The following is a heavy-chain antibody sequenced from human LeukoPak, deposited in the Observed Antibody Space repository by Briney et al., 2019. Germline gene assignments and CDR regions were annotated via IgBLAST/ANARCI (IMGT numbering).Heavy chain of an antibody. CDR3: AKDRGERFGELVDY. Sequence: GGSLRLSCAASGFTFSSYGMHWVRQAPGKGLEWVAVISYDGSNKYYADSVKGRFTISRDNSKNTLYLQMNSLRAEDTAVYYCAKDRGERFGELVDYWGQGTLVTVSS. D-gene: IGHD3-10*01. CDR2: ISYDGSNK. V-gene: IGHV3-30*18. CDR1: GFTFSSYG. J-gene: IGHJ4*02.